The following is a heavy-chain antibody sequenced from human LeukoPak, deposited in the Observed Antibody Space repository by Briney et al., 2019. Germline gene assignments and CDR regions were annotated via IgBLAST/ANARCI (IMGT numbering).Heavy chain of an antibody. J-gene: IGHJ4*02. CDR3: TRVGYIDEGIDY. Sequence: PGGPLRLSCVASGFPFSSYWMTWVRQAPGKGLEWVANIKQDGSKKSYVDSVKGRFTISRDNVKNSLYLQMNSLRAEDTAIYYCTRVGYIDEGIDYWGQGTLVTVSS. D-gene: IGHD5-24*01. V-gene: IGHV3-7*04. CDR1: GFPFSSYW. CDR2: IKQDGSKK.